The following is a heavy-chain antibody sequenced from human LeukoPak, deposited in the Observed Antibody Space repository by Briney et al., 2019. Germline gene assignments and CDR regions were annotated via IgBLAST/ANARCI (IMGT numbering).Heavy chain of an antibody. Sequence: GASVKVSCKASGYTFTSYDINWVRQATGQGLEWMGWMNPNSGNTGYAQKFQGRVTITRNTSISTAYMELSSLTSEDTAVYYCARELERDAFDIWGQGTMVTVSS. J-gene: IGHJ3*02. CDR2: MNPNSGNT. V-gene: IGHV1-8*03. CDR1: GYTFTSYD. CDR3: ARELERDAFDI. D-gene: IGHD1-1*01.